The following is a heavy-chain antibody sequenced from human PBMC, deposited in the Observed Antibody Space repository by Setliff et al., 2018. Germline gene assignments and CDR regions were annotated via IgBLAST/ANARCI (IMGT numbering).Heavy chain of an antibody. CDR3: ARVDYYYDSSGYRRNDYYFDY. D-gene: IGHD3-22*01. CDR1: GFSFKEYY. Sequence: GGSLRLSCAASGFSFKEYYMSWIRQAPGKGLEWVSYISSSGSTIYYADSGKGRFTISRDNAKNSLYLQMNRLRAEDTAVYYCARVDYYYDSSGYRRNDYYFDYWGQGTLVTVSS. J-gene: IGHJ4*02. V-gene: IGHV3-11*04. CDR2: ISSSGSTI.